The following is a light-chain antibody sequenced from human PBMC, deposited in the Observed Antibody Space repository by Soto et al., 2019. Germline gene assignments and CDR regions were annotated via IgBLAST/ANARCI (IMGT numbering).Light chain of an antibody. V-gene: IGLV2-14*01. CDR2: EVT. CDR1: SSDVGSFNY. J-gene: IGLJ2*01. Sequence: QSALTQPASVSGSLGQSITISCTGTSSDVGSFNYVSWYRQSPTKAPELIIYEVTNRPSGVSNRFSGSKSGNTASLTSSGLQDEDEAYYECSSDIPNSVIFGGGTKLTVL. CDR3: SSDIPNSVI.